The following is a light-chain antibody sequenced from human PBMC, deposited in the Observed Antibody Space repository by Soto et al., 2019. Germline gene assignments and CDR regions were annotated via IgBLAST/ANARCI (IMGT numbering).Light chain of an antibody. Sequence: VLTQPPSVSRATRQSVSISCSGATSNIGNNAVTWYQQLPGKAPKLLIYFDDLMPSGVSDRFSVPKSGTSASLAISGLQSGEEACFCWGGWDDSRNVVLFGGGTKVTVL. CDR1: TSNIGNNA. CDR2: FDD. CDR3: GGWDDSRNVVL. J-gene: IGLJ2*01. V-gene: IGLV1-36*01.